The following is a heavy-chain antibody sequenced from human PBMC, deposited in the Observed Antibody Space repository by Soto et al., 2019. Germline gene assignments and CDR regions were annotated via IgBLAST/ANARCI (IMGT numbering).Heavy chain of an antibody. CDR1: GYSFTSYW. D-gene: IGHD6-13*01. CDR3: ARSKQQLGYYYYGMDV. CDR2: IDPSDSYT. Sequence: GESLKISCKASGYSFTSYWISWVRQMPGKGVEWMGRIDPSDSYTNYSPSFQGHVTISADKSISTAYLQWSSLKASDTAMYHCARSKQQLGYYYYGMDVWGQGTTVTVSS. V-gene: IGHV5-10-1*01. J-gene: IGHJ6*02.